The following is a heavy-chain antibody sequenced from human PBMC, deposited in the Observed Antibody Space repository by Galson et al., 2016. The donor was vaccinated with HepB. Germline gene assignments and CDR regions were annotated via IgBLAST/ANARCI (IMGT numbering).Heavy chain of an antibody. CDR2: INEDGSEE. V-gene: IGHV3-7*01. CDR1: GFSFSSHA. J-gene: IGHJ5*02. D-gene: IGHD2-21*02. Sequence: SLRLSCAASGFSFSSHAMTWVRQAPGKGLEWVANINEDGSEENYVDSVEGRFIISRDNAKNTLYLEMNSLRAEDTAVYNCVRDHSVVPATAYNWFDPWGQGTLVTVSS. CDR3: VRDHSVVPATAYNWFDP.